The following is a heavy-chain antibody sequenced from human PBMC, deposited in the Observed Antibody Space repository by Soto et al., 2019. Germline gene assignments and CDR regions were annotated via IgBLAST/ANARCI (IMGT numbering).Heavy chain of an antibody. CDR1: GGSVSGYY. Sequence: SETLSLTCSVSGGSVSGYYWSWIRQPPGKGLEWLGQMFYRGSSEYNPSLKSRLTVSVDTSKNQFSLRLSSVTAADTAVYYCARGYCSGGNCLSHLDYWGQGALVTVSS. V-gene: IGHV4-59*02. D-gene: IGHD2-15*01. CDR2: MFYRGSS. J-gene: IGHJ4*02. CDR3: ARGYCSGGNCLSHLDY.